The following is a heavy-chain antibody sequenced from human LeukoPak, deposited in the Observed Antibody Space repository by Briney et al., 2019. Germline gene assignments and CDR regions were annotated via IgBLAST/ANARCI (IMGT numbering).Heavy chain of an antibody. CDR2: IYYSGNT. CDR3: ASIAAAGRLDFDY. V-gene: IGHV4-59*08. Sequence: PSETLSLTCTVSGGSISSYYWSWIRQPPGKGLEWIGYIYYSGNTNYNPSLKSRVTISVDTSKNQFSLKLSSVTAADTAVYYCASIAAAGRLDFDYWGQGTLVSVSS. D-gene: IGHD6-13*01. J-gene: IGHJ4*02. CDR1: GGSISSYY.